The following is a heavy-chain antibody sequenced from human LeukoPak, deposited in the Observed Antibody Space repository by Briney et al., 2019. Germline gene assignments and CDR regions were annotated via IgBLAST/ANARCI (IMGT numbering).Heavy chain of an antibody. Sequence: SETRSLTCTVSGGSISSSSYYWGWIRQPPGKGLEWIGSIYYSGSTYYNPSLKSRVTISVDTSKNQFSLKLSSVTAADTAVYYCARHGLSSGSYDYWGQGTLVTVSS. V-gene: IGHV4-39*01. CDR2: IYYSGST. CDR3: ARHGLSSGSYDY. J-gene: IGHJ4*02. CDR1: GGSISSSSYY. D-gene: IGHD3-10*01.